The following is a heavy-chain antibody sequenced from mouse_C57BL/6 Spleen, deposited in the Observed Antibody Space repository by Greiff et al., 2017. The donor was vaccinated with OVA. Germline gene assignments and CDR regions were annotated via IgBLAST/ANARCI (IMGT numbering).Heavy chain of an antibody. CDR2: IDPETGGT. CDR1: GYTFTDYE. J-gene: IGHJ3*01. CDR3: TSSYDYDPSWCAY. V-gene: IGHV1-15*01. D-gene: IGHD2-4*01. Sequence: VKLMESGAELVRPGASVTLSCKASGYTFTDYEMHWVQQTPVHGLEWIGAIDPETGGTAYNQKFKGKAILTADKSSSTDYMELRSLTSEDSAVYYWTSSYDYDPSWCAYWGQGTLVTGSA.